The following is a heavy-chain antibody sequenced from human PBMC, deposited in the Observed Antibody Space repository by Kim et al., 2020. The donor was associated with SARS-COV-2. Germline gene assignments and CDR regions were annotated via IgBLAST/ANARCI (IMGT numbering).Heavy chain of an antibody. V-gene: IGHV3-9*01. CDR1: GFTFRDYA. J-gene: IGHJ1*01. CDR3: AKEGTLVTAGTSSYFQH. D-gene: IGHD6-13*01. Sequence: GGSLRLSCAASGFTFRDYAMHWVRQAPGKGLEWVSGISGNNGHIDYADSVRGRFTISRDNAKNSLYLQINSLRVEDTALYYCAKEGTLVTAGTSSYFQH. CDR2: ISGNNGHI.